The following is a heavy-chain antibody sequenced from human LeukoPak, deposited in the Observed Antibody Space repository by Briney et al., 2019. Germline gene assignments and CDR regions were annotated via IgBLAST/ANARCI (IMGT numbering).Heavy chain of an antibody. V-gene: IGHV3-23*01. Sequence: GGSLRLSCAASGFTFSSYSMNWVRQAPGKGLEWVSAISGSGGSTYYADSVKGRFTISRDNSKNTLYLQMSSLRAEDTAVYYCAKDAYSSGWYEVFDYWGQGTLATVSS. CDR2: ISGSGGST. CDR1: GFTFSSYS. J-gene: IGHJ4*02. D-gene: IGHD6-19*01. CDR3: AKDAYSSGWYEVFDY.